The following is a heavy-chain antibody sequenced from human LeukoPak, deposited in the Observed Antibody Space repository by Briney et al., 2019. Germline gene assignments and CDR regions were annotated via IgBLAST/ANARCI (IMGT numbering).Heavy chain of an antibody. CDR1: GYSISSGYF. J-gene: IGHJ4*02. CDR3: ARYYYDSSGYYWGNFDY. CDR2: IYHSGST. Sequence: PSETLSLTCAVSGYSISSGYFWAWIRPPPGKGLEWIGNIYHSGSTYYNPSLKSRVTIPVDTSKNQFSLKLSSVTAADTAVYYCARYYYDSSGYYWGNFDYWGQGTLVTVSS. D-gene: IGHD3-22*01. V-gene: IGHV4-38-2*01.